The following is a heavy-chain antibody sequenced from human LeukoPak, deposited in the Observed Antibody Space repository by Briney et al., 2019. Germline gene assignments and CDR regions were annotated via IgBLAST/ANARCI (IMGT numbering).Heavy chain of an antibody. CDR2: ISAYNCNT. V-gene: IGHV1-18*01. D-gene: IGHD1-26*01. Sequence: ASVKVSCKSSGYTFTSYGSSWVRQAAGQGLEWMGWISAYNCNTNYAQKLQGRVTMTPDTSTSTAYMELRSLRTEHTEVYYCATSLVGPPRVYDYWGQGTLVSVSS. J-gene: IGHJ4*02. CDR1: GYTFTSYG. CDR3: ATSLVGPPRVYDY.